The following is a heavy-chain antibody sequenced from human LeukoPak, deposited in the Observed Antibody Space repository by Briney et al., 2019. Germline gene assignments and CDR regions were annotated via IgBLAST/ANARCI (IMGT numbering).Heavy chain of an antibody. CDR2: ISYDGSNK. D-gene: IGHD2-2*01. CDR1: GFTFSSYA. V-gene: IGHV3-30-3*01. J-gene: IGHJ3*02. CDR3: ARSHPLRYCSSTSCPRDAFDI. Sequence: PGGSLRLSCAASGFTFSSYAMHWVRQAPGKGLEWVAVISYDGSNKYYADSVKGRFTISRDNSKNTLYLQMNSLRAEDTAVCYCARSHPLRYCSSTSCPRDAFDIWGQGTMVTVSS.